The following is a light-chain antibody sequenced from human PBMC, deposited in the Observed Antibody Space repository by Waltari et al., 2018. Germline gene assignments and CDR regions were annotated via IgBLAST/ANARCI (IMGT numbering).Light chain of an antibody. CDR3: ATWDANLSGPI. Sequence: QSALPQPPSASGTPGPRVTISCSGSYSNTGTDDFLWYQQVPGLAPRLLIYTNNQRPSGVPDRFSGAKSGTSASLTLSGLRSEDEAVYYCATWDANLSGPIFGGGTKLTVL. J-gene: IGLJ2*01. CDR1: YSNTGTDD. CDR2: TNN. V-gene: IGLV1-47*01.